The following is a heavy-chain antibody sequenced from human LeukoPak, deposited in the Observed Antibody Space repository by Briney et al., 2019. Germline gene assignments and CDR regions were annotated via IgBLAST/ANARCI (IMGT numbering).Heavy chain of an antibody. V-gene: IGHV3-21*01. J-gene: IGHJ1*01. Sequence: PGGSLRLSCAASGFTFSSYSMNWVRQAPGKGLEWVSSISSISSYIYYADSVKGRFTISRDNAKNSLYLQMNSLRGEDTAVYYCARSDPQYYYDSSGYSYPLEFFQHWGQGTLVTVSS. D-gene: IGHD3-22*01. CDR3: ARSDPQYYYDSSGYSYPLEFFQH. CDR2: ISSISSYI. CDR1: GFTFSSYS.